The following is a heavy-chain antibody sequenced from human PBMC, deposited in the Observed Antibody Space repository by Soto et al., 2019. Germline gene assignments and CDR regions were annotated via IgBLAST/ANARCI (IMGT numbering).Heavy chain of an antibody. J-gene: IGHJ4*02. CDR1: GGSMRNYY. D-gene: IGHD6-6*01. Sequence: SETLSLTCSVSGGSMRNYYWNWIRQPPGRGLEWIGYVYHSGSTNYNPSLKSRVSMSVDVSRNHFSLTLHSVTAADTAVYFCTSSDSTSYSPDYWGQGTLVTVSS. V-gene: IGHV4-59*01. CDR2: VYHSGST. CDR3: TSSDSTSYSPDY.